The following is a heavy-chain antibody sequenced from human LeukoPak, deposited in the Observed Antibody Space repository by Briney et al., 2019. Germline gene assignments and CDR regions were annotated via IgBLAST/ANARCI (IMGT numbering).Heavy chain of an antibody. Sequence: GGSLRLSCAGPGVTFTSYAMNWVRQAPGKGLEWVSVISGRDGSTYYADSVRGRFTISRDNFRNTLSLRMNSLRADDTAVYYCAKDRVDGSSGYYRGAFEIWGQGTMVTVSS. V-gene: IGHV3-23*01. CDR2: ISGRDGST. CDR1: GVTFTSYA. CDR3: AKDRVDGSSGYYRGAFEI. J-gene: IGHJ3*02. D-gene: IGHD3-22*01.